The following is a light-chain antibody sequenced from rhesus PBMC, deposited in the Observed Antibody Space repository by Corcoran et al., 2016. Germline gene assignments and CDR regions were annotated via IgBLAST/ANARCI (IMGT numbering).Light chain of an antibody. Sequence: QVILTQSPATLSLSPGERATLSRRASQSVSSSFAWYQPKPGQAPRLLPFGASTRAPGNPDRFRGRGSGTEFTITFRSLEPEEFAVYYWQKYSSSPHSFGQGTKVEIK. CDR3: QKYSSSPHS. J-gene: IGKJ2*01. V-gene: IGKV3-53*02. CDR1: QSVSSS. CDR2: GAS.